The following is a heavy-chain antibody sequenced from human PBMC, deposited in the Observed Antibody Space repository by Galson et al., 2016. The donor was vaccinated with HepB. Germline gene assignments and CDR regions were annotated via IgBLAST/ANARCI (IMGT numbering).Heavy chain of an antibody. CDR1: GFTFSSYA. V-gene: IGHV3-23*01. CDR2: VSAGDYT. J-gene: IGHJ3*01. D-gene: IGHD2/OR15-2a*01. CDR3: ARDKFYPNDVFDV. Sequence: SLRLSCAASGFTFSSYAMSWVRQAPGKGLEWVSAVSAGDYTWHADSGRGRFTISRDTSKHTLYLQMNSLRAEDTALYYCARDKFYPNDVFDVWGQGTMVTVSS.